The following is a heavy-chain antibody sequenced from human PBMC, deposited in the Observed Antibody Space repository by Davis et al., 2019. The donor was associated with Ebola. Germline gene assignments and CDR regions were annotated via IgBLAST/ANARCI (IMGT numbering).Heavy chain of an antibody. D-gene: IGHD2-2*01. CDR1: GYTFTSYG. CDR2: ISAYNGNT. Sequence: ASVKVSCKASGYTFTSYGISWVRQAPGQGLEWMGWISAYNGNTNYAQKLQGRVTMTTDTSTSTAYMELRSLRSDDTAVYYCARMKCSSTSCYPNWFDPWGQGTLVTVSS. V-gene: IGHV1-18*01. J-gene: IGHJ5*02. CDR3: ARMKCSSTSCYPNWFDP.